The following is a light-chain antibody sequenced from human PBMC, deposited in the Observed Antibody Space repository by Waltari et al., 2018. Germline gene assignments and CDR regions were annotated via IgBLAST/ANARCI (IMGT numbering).Light chain of an antibody. V-gene: IGKV1-9*01. CDR2: AAS. CDR3: QQYYSFQYT. CDR1: QGISSS. J-gene: IGKJ2*01. Sequence: DIQLTQSPSFLSASVGDRVTITCRASQGISSSLAWYHQKPGKAPKLLIYAASTLQSGVPSRFSGSGSGTEFTLTISSLQPEDFATYYCQQYYSFQYTFGQGTKLEIK.